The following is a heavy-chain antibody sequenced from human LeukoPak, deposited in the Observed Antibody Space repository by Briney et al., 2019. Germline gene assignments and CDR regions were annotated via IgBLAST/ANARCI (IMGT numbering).Heavy chain of an antibody. D-gene: IGHD3-22*01. CDR2: INPSGGST. Sequence: GASVKVSCKASGYTFTSYYMHWVRQAPGQGLEWRGIINPSGGSTSYAQKFQGRVTMTRDTSTSTVYMELSSLRSEDTAVYYCARSNDYYDSSGSDAFDIWGQGTMVTVSS. V-gene: IGHV1-46*01. J-gene: IGHJ3*02. CDR1: GYTFTSYY. CDR3: ARSNDYYDSSGSDAFDI.